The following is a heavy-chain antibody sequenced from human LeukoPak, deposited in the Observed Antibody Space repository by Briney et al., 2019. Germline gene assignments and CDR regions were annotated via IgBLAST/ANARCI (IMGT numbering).Heavy chain of an antibody. CDR3: ARCPGYSSSWYGGYYYYMDV. J-gene: IGHJ6*03. CDR1: GFTFDDYG. D-gene: IGHD6-13*01. CDR2: INWNGGST. V-gene: IGHV3-20*04. Sequence: GGSLRLSCAASGFTFDDYGMSWVRHAPGKGLEWVSGINWNGGSTGYADSVKGRFTISRDNAKNSLYLQMNSLRAEDTALYYCARCPGYSSSWYGGYYYYMDVWGKGTTVTVSS.